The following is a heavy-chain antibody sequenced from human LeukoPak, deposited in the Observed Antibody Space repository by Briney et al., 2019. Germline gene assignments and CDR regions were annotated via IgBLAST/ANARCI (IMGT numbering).Heavy chain of an antibody. J-gene: IGHJ6*03. CDR1: GGSISSYY. CDR3: ARDFKVDYYMDV. V-gene: IGHV4-59*12. D-gene: IGHD1-26*01. Sequence: PSETLSLTCTVSGGSISSYYWSWIRQPPGKGLEWIGYIYCSGSTNYNPSLKSRVTISVDTSKNQFSLKLSSVTAADTAVYYCARDFKVDYYMDVWGKGTTVTVS. CDR2: IYCSGST.